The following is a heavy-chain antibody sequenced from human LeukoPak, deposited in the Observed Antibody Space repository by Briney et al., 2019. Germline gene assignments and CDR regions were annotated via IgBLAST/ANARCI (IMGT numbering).Heavy chain of an antibody. J-gene: IGHJ4*02. V-gene: IGHV3-23*01. CDR2: ISVSGGST. Sequence: QTGGSLRLSCAASGFTISNEARSWVRQPPAKGLEWVSSISVSGGSTYYASPVKGRSTFSRDDSKNTLYLQRNSLRAEDTAVYYCAKGGRSWYGGWGQATLV. CDR1: GFTISNEA. CDR3: AKGGRSWYGG. D-gene: IGHD6-13*01.